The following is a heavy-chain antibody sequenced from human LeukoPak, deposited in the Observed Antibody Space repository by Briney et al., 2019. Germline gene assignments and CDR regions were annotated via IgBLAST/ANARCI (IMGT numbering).Heavy chain of an antibody. CDR1: GYSFTNYW. D-gene: IGHD3-22*01. V-gene: IGHV5-51*01. Sequence: LGESLKISCKGSGYSFTNYWIGWVRQMPGKGLECVGIIYPGDSDTRYSPSFQGQVTIPADKSISTAYLQWSSLKASDTAMYYCARPIVYDSSGYYPGAFDIWGQGTMVTVSS. CDR3: ARPIVYDSSGYYPGAFDI. CDR2: IYPGDSDT. J-gene: IGHJ3*02.